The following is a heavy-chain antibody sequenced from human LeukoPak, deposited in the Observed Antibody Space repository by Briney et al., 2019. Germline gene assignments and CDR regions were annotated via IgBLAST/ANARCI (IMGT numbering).Heavy chain of an antibody. CDR2: INTDGSST. J-gene: IGHJ4*02. D-gene: IGHD1-26*01. Sequence: GGFLRLSCAASGFTFSSYWMHWVRQAPGKGLVWVSRINTDGSSTTYADSVKGRFTISRDNAKNTLYLQMNSLRAEDTAVYYCARASTGSHGDFWGQGTLVTVSS. V-gene: IGHV3-74*01. CDR1: GFTFSSYW. CDR3: ARASTGSHGDF.